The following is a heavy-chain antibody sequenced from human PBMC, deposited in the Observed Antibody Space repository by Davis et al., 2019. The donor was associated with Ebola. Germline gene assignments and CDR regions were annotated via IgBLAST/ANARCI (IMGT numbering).Heavy chain of an antibody. V-gene: IGHV3-30-3*01. D-gene: IGHD3-16*01. J-gene: IGHJ6*03. CDR1: GFTFSSYA. CDR3: ARGGELLIDYYYYMDV. Sequence: GGSLRLSCAASGFTFSSYAMHWVRQAPGKGLEWVAVISYDGSNKYYADSVKGRFTISRDNSKNTVYLQMNSLRAEDTAVYYCARGGELLIDYYYYMDVWGKGTTVTVSS. CDR2: ISYDGSNK.